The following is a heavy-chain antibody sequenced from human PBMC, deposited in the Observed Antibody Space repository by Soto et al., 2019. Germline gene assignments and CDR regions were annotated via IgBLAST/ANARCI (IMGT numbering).Heavy chain of an antibody. Sequence: PSETLVPPFPVSCGSISRGGYSWSWIRQTPGKGLDWVGDIYYIGSPHYNPSVKSRVTISVDTSKNQFSLRLSSVTDAATAVYYCARDYRGPFNWFDPWGQGTQVTVSS. CDR3: ARDYRGPFNWFDP. V-gene: IGHV4-30-4*01. J-gene: IGHJ5*02. CDR2: IYYIGSP. D-gene: IGHD3-10*01. CDR1: CGSISRGGYS.